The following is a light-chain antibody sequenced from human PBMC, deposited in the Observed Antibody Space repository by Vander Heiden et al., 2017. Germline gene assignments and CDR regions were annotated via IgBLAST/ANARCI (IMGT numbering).Light chain of an antibody. CDR2: GNS. J-gene: IGLJ3*02. CDR3: QSYDSSLSGVV. Sequence: SVLTQPPSVSAAPGQRVTISCTGSSSNIGAGYDVHWYQQLPGTAPKLLIYGNSNRPSGVPDRFSGSKSGTSASLAITGLQAEDEADYDGQSYDSSLSGVVFGGGTKLTVL. CDR1: SSNIGAGYD. V-gene: IGLV1-40*01.